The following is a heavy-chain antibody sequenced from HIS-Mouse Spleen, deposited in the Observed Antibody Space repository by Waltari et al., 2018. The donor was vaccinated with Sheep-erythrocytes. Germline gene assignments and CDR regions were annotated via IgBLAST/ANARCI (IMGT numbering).Heavy chain of an antibody. Sequence: EVQLVESGGGLVKPWGSLRLSCAASGFTFSRYNINWVRQAPGKGLEWVSSISSSSSYIYYADSVKGRFTISRDNAKNSLYLQMNSLRAEDTAVYYCARVASGATFDYWGQGTLVTVSS. J-gene: IGHJ4*02. CDR3: ARVASGATFDY. V-gene: IGHV3-21*01. D-gene: IGHD1-26*01. CDR1: GFTFSRYN. CDR2: ISSSSSYI.